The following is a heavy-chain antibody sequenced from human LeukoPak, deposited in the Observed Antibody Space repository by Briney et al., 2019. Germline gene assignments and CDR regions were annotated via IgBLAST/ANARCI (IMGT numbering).Heavy chain of an antibody. Sequence: PGGSLRLSCAASGYNFIRCWMLSVGQAPGKGLVWVSRINSDGTGTYADSVRGRFTTSRDNANDTLYLQMNSLRADDTAVYYCTRNARTLHSSGCWKPSDYWGQGALVTVSS. CDR2: INSDGTGT. CDR3: TRNARTLHSSGCWKPSDY. V-gene: IGHV3-74*01. J-gene: IGHJ4*02. D-gene: IGHD3-22*01. CDR1: GYNFIRCW.